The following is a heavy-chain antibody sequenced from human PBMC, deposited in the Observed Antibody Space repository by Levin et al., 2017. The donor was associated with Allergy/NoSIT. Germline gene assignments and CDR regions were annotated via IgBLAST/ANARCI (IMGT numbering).Heavy chain of an antibody. Sequence: ASVKVSCKASGYTFTGYYMHWVRQAPGQGLEWMGRINPNSGGTNYAQKFQGRVTMTRDTSISTAYMELSRLRSDDTAVYYCARYCSGGSCYSGLFDYWGQGTLVTVSS. CDR2: INPNSGGT. D-gene: IGHD2-15*01. J-gene: IGHJ4*02. CDR3: ARYCSGGSCYSGLFDY. CDR1: GYTFTGYY. V-gene: IGHV1-2*06.